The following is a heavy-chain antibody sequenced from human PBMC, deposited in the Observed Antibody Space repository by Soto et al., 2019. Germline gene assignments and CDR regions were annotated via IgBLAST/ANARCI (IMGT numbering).Heavy chain of an antibody. CDR3: AKDTYSSGWYRWYY. D-gene: IGHD6-19*01. J-gene: IGHJ4*02. CDR1: GFTFSSYW. V-gene: IGHV3-74*01. CDR2: INSDGSST. Sequence: EVQLVESGGGLVQPGGSLRLSCAASGFTFSSYWMHWVRQAPGKGLVWVSRINSDGSSTSYADSVKGRFTISRDNAKNTLYLQMNSLRAEDTAVYYCAKDTYSSGWYRWYYWGQGTLVTVSS.